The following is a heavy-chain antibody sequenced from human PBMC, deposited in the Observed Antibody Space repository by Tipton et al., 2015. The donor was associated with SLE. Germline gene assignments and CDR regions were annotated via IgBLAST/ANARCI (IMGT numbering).Heavy chain of an antibody. J-gene: IGHJ4*02. D-gene: IGHD4-17*01. CDR3: AKDRQTTVTTTFDY. CDR2: TSYDETVK. CDR1: GYPVPTFA. V-gene: IGHV3-30*04. Sequence: SLRLSCAASGYPVPTFAMHWVRQAPGKGLEWVAVTSYDETVKYFADSVKGRFTISRDESKNTLFLQMNSLSSEDTAVYYCAKDRQTTVTTTFDYWGQGVLVTVSS.